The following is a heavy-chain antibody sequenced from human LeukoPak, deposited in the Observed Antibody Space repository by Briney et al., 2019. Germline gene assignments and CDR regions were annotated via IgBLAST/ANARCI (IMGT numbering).Heavy chain of an antibody. CDR2: ISTTSKYL. V-gene: IGHV3-21*01. D-gene: IGHD7-27*01. Sequence: PGESLRFPCAASGFAFSSYNMNWVRQAPGKGLEWVSTISTTSKYLVYADSVEGRFIVSRDDAKNSLYLQMSSLRAEDTAVYYCARDSPNWGDAFDVWGPGTMVTVSA. CDR3: ARDSPNWGDAFDV. CDR1: GFAFSSYN. J-gene: IGHJ3*01.